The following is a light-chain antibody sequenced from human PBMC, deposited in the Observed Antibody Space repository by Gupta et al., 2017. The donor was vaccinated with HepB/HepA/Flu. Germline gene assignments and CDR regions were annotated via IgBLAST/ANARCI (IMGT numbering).Light chain of an antibody. CDR3: HSQDSSSNNRV. V-gene: IGLV3-19*01. CDR1: SLRSYY. CDR2: GNN. Sequence: SSELTQDPAVSVALGQTVRITCQGDSLRSYYASWYQQKPGQAPVLLIYGNNNRPSGIPDRFSGSNSGTTASFTTTGAQAEDEADYYCHSQDSSSNNRVFGGGTKLTVL. J-gene: IGLJ2*01.